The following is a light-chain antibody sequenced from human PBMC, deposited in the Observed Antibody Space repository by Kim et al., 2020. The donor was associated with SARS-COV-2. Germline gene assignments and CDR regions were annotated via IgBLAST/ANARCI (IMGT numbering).Light chain of an antibody. Sequence: DIQMTQSPSSLSASVGDRVTITCRASQGIRNSLAWYQQKPGEVPKLLIYAAATLQSGVPSRFSGSGSGTDFILTISSLQPEDVATYYCQKYNSALWTFGQGTKVEIK. J-gene: IGKJ1*01. CDR1: QGIRNS. CDR2: AAA. CDR3: QKYNSALWT. V-gene: IGKV1-27*01.